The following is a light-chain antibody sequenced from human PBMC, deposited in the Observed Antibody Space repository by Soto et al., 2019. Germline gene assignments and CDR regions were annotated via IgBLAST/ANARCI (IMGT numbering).Light chain of an antibody. CDR1: QSISSW. V-gene: IGKV1-5*03. Sequence: DIQVTHSPSTLSSSVGDRVTITCRASQSISSWLAWYQQKPGKAPKXLIYKASTLKSGVPSRFSGSGSGTEFTLTISSLQPDDGATYYCQHYNSYSEAFGQGTKVDIK. J-gene: IGKJ1*01. CDR2: KAS. CDR3: QHYNSYSEA.